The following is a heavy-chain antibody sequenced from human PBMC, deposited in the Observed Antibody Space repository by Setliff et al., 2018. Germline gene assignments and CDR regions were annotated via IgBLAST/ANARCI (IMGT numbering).Heavy chain of an antibody. CDR1: GYTFTSYD. V-gene: IGHV1-8*01. D-gene: IGHD3-22*01. CDR2: MNPNSGNT. J-gene: IGHJ4*02. CDR3: ARTNNYYDSSGYYYVIDY. Sequence: ASVKVSCKASGYTFTSYDINWVRQATGQGLEWMGWMNPNSGNTGYAQKFQGRVTMTRNTSISTAYMELSSLRSEDTAVYYCARTNNYYDSSGYYYVIDYWGQGTLDTVSS.